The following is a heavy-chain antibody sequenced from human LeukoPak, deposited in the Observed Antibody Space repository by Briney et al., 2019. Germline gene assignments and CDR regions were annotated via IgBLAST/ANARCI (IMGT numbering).Heavy chain of an antibody. J-gene: IGHJ3*02. CDR1: GGSITSSSYY. CDR2: IYYSGST. Sequence: PSETLSLTCTVSGGSITSSSYYWSWIRQPPGKGLEWIGYIYYSGSTYYNPSLKSRVIISVDTSKNQFSLKLSSVTAADTAVYYCARVLPHRHLRYGYYGRRGYAFDIWGQGTMVTVSS. D-gene: IGHD4-17*01. CDR3: ARVLPHRHLRYGYYGRRGYAFDI. V-gene: IGHV4-31*03.